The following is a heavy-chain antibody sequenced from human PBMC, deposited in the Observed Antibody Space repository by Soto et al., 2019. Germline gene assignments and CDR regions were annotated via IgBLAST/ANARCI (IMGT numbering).Heavy chain of an antibody. CDR3: AGDRGPSSGYCPDWFDP. J-gene: IGHJ5*02. CDR1: GGTFSSYA. V-gene: IGHV1-69*12. CDR2: IIPIFGTA. D-gene: IGHD3-22*01. Sequence: QVQLVQSGAEVKKPGSSVKVSCKASGGTFSSYAITWVRQAPGQGLEWMGGIIPIFGTANYAQKFQARVTITADDSTSTAHMELSRLRSEDTAVYYCAGDRGPSSGYCPDWFDPWGQGTLVTVSS.